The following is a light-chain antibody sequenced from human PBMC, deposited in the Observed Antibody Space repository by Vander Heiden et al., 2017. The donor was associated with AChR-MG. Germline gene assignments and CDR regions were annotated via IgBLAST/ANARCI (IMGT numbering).Light chain of an antibody. CDR1: QNISTY. Sequence: IQLTQSPSSLSASVGERVTITCRASQNISTYLTWFQQKPGRAPKPLIYSASRLQSGVPSRFSGSGSGTDFTLTISSMQPEDFATYDCQQTYITRTCGQRTNVDIK. CDR2: SAS. V-gene: IGKV1-39*01. CDR3: QQTYITRT. J-gene: IGKJ1*01.